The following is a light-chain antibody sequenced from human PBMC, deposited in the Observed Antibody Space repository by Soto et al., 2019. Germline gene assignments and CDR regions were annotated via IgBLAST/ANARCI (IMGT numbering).Light chain of an antibody. J-gene: IGLJ1*01. Sequence: QSVLTQPPSASGTPGQRVTISCSGSNSNIGSNPVHWYQQFPGTAPKVLIYSNYQRPSGVPDRFSGSKSGTSASLAITGLQAEDEADYYCQSYDSSLSASYVFGGGTKVTVL. V-gene: IGLV1-44*01. CDR2: SNY. CDR1: NSNIGSNP. CDR3: QSYDSSLSASYV.